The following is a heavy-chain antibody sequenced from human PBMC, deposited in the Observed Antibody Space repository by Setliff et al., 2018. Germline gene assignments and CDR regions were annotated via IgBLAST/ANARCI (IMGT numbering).Heavy chain of an antibody. CDR1: GGSFSGYY. CDR2: INHSGST. J-gene: IGHJ3*01. CDR3: ARIDIVLMVYAD. V-gene: IGHV4-34*01. D-gene: IGHD2-8*01. Sequence: PSETLSLTCAVYGGSFSGYYWSWIRQPPGKGLVWIGEINHSGSTNYNPSLKSRVTISVDTSKNQFSLKLSSVTAADTAVYYCARIDIVLMVYADWGQGTMVTVSS.